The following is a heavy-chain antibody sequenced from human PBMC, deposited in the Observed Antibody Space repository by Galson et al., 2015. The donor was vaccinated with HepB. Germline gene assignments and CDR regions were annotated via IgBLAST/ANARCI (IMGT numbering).Heavy chain of an antibody. Sequence: SVKVSCKASGGTFSSYAISWVRQAPGQGLEWMGGIIPIFGTANYAQKFQGRVTITADESTSTAYRELSSLRSEDTAVYYCARAVAGTMRFDYWGQGTLVTVSS. D-gene: IGHD6-19*01. J-gene: IGHJ4*02. CDR1: GGTFSSYA. V-gene: IGHV1-69*13. CDR3: ARAVAGTMRFDY. CDR2: IIPIFGTA.